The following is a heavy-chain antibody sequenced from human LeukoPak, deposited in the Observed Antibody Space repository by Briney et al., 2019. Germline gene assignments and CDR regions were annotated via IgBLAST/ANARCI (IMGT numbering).Heavy chain of an antibody. Sequence: SETLSLTCTVSGGSISSGDYYWSWIRQPPGKGLEWIGYIYYSGSTYYNPSLKSRVTISVDTSKNQFSLKLSSVTAADTAVYYCARYYQFGELLHPGTLDAFDIWGQGTMVTVSS. CDR1: GGSISSGDYY. D-gene: IGHD3-10*01. V-gene: IGHV4-30-4*01. CDR3: ARYYQFGELLHPGTLDAFDI. J-gene: IGHJ3*02. CDR2: IYYSGST.